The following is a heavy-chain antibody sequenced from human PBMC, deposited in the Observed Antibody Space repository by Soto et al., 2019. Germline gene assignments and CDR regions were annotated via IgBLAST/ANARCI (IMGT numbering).Heavy chain of an antibody. V-gene: IGHV3-30-3*01. D-gene: IGHD3-9*01. J-gene: IGHJ6*02. CDR2: ISYDGSNK. Sequence: QVQLVESGGGVVQPGRSLRLSCAASGFTFSSYAMHWVRQAPGKGLEWVAVISYDGSNKYYADSVKGRFTISRDNSKNTLYLQMNSLRAEDTAVYYCARELAYYDILTGFEVGYGMDVWGQGTTVTVSS. CDR1: GFTFSSYA. CDR3: ARELAYYDILTGFEVGYGMDV.